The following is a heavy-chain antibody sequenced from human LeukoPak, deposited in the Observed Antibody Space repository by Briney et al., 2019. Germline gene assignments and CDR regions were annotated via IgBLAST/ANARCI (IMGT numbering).Heavy chain of an antibody. CDR2: VDHTGST. CDR3: ARGRVSSSTWYSTYYYYFYMDV. CDR1: DDSITMYY. Sequence: SETLSLTCSVSDDSITMYYWTWLRQPPGEGLEWIGYVDHTGSTNFNPSLNGRVSISRDTTKNLFSLRLRSVTAADTAVYFCARGRVSSSTWYSTYYYYFYMDVWGKGTTVTVSS. V-gene: IGHV4-59*01. D-gene: IGHD1-1*01. J-gene: IGHJ6*03.